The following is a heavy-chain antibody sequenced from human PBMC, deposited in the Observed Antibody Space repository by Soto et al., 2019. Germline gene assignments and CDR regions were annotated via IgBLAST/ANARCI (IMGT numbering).Heavy chain of an antibody. Sequence: ASVKVSCKASGYTFSNYVIHWVRQAPGQGLEWLGWINAGNGNTQYSQKFQGRVTMTTDTSTSTAYMELRSLRSDDTAVYYCARVKGSGWINWFDPWGQGTPVTVS. CDR3: ARVKGSGWINWFDP. CDR1: GYTFSNYV. J-gene: IGHJ5*02. D-gene: IGHD6-19*01. CDR2: INAGNGNT. V-gene: IGHV1-3*01.